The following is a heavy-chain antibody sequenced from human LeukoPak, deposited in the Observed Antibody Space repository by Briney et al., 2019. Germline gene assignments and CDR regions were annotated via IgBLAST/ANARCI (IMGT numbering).Heavy chain of an antibody. Sequence: PGGSLRLSCVTSGFMFSNYAMSWVRQAPQKGLGWVSIISGSGERTYYADSVKGRFAVSRDNSKNTLYLQMMSLRAEDTAVYYCVSQSYSGSDNFYFHYWGQGTLVAVSS. V-gene: IGHV3-23*01. D-gene: IGHD1-26*01. CDR1: GFMFSNYA. CDR2: ISGSGERT. J-gene: IGHJ4*02. CDR3: VSQSYSGSDNFYFHY.